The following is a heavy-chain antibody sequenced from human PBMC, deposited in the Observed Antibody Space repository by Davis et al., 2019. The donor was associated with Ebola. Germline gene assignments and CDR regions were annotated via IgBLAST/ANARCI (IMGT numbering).Heavy chain of an antibody. V-gene: IGHV4-59*01. D-gene: IGHD6-25*01. J-gene: IGHJ6*02. CDR2: IYYSGST. CDR1: GGSISSYY. CDR3: AGLPIAANYYYGMDV. Sequence: MPGGSLRLSCTVSGGSISSYYWSWIRQPPGKGLEWIGYIYYSGSTNYNPSLKSRVTISVDTSKNQFSLKLSSVTAADTAVYYCAGLPIAANYYYGMDVWGQGTTVTVSS.